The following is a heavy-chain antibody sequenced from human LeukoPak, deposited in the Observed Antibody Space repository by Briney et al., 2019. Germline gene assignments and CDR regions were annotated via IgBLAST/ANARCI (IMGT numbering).Heavy chain of an antibody. CDR2: INPSGGST. D-gene: IGHD2-2*01. CDR3: ARGGIVVVPAAKAPDCAY. V-gene: IGHV1-46*01. CDR1: GYTFTNYY. J-gene: IGHJ4*02. Sequence: GASVKVSCKASGYTFTNYYIHWVRQAPGQGLECMGIINPSGGSTSYAQKFQGRVTMTRDMSTSTVYMELSSLRSEDTAVYYCARGGIVVVPAAKAPDCAYWGQGTLVTVSS.